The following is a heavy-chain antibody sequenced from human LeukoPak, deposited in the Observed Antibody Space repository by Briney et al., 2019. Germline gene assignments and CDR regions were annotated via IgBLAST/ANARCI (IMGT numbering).Heavy chain of an antibody. CDR3: AKSKGLWFRELLSRTRYYYMDV. Sequence: PGGSLRLSCAASGFTFSSYAMSWVRQAPGKGLEWVSAISGSGGSTYYADSVKGRFTISRDNSKNTLYLQMNSLRAEDTAVYYRAKSKGLWFRELLSRTRYYYMDVWGKGTTVTVSS. J-gene: IGHJ6*03. CDR2: ISGSGGST. CDR1: GFTFSSYA. V-gene: IGHV3-23*01. D-gene: IGHD3-10*01.